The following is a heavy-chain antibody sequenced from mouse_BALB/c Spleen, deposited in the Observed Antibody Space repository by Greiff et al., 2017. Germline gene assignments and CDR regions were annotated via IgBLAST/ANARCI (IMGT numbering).Heavy chain of an antibody. Sequence: EVHLVESGGGLVKPGGSLKLSCAASGFTFSDYYMYWVRQTPEKRLEWVATISDGGSYTYYPDSVKGRFTISRDNAKNNLYLQMSSLKSEDTAMYYCARGLAWYFDVWGAGTTVTVSS. CDR2: ISDGGSYT. D-gene: IGHD3-3*01. V-gene: IGHV5-4*02. J-gene: IGHJ1*01. CDR3: ARGLAWYFDV. CDR1: GFTFSDYY.